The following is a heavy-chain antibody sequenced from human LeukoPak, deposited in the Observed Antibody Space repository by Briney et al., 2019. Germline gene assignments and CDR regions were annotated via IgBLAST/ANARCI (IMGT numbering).Heavy chain of an antibody. J-gene: IGHJ5*02. CDR1: GYTFTSYY. Sequence: ASVKVSCKASGYTFTSYYMHWVRPAPGQGLEWMGIINPTGGSTSYAQKFQGRVTMTRNTSISTAYMELSSLRSEDTAVYYCARGAYRYCSSTSCFWFDPWGQGTLVTASS. D-gene: IGHD2-2*01. V-gene: IGHV1-46*01. CDR2: INPTGGST. CDR3: ARGAYRYCSSTSCFWFDP.